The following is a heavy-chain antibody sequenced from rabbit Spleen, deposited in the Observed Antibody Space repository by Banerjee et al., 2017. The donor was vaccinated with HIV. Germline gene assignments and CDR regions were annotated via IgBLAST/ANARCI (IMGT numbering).Heavy chain of an antibody. CDR1: GFSFSSSYD. J-gene: IGHJ4*01. CDR3: ARETSSGWGIISFYFSL. Sequence: QQLVESGGGLVKPGASLTLTCTASGFSFSSSYDMCWVRQAPGKGLEWIGCIYTGNGKTYYAGWAKGRFTISKASSTTVTLQMTSLTAADTATYFCARETSSGWGIISFYFSLWGQGTLVTVS. V-gene: IGHV1S40*01. CDR2: IYTGNGKT. D-gene: IGHD4-1*01.